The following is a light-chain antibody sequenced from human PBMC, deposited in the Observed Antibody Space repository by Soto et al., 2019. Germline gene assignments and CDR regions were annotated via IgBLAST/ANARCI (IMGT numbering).Light chain of an antibody. CDR3: CSYLGSSTV. V-gene: IGLV2-23*01. CDR1: SGDVGNYNL. J-gene: IGLJ7*01. Sequence: QSALTQTASVSGSPGQSITISCTGVSGDVGNYNLVSWYQQHPAKAPKLIIYEDDKRPSGVSNRFSGSKSGDTASLTISGLQSEDEAAYYCCSYLGSSTVFGGGTQLTVL. CDR2: EDD.